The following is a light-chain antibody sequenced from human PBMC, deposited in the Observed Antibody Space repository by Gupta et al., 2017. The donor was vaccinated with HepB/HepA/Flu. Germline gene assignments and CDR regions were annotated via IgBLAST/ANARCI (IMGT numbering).Light chain of an antibody. CDR3: QQDSNSPIT. CDR1: QSISSR. J-gene: IGKJ3*01. CDR2: GAS. V-gene: IGKV3-20*01. Sequence: IVLTQSPGTLSLSPGERATLSCRASQSISSRLAWYQQRPGQAPRLLIYGASSRATGIPDRFSGSGSGTXFTLTIXRLEPEDFAVYYCQQDSNSPITFGXGTQVD.